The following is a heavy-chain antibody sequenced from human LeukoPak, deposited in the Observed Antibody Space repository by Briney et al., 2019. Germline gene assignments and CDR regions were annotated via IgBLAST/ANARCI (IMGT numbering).Heavy chain of an antibody. D-gene: IGHD4/OR15-4a*01. CDR2: IKQDGTEK. CDR1: GFTFSGYA. J-gene: IGHJ4*02. Sequence: GGSLRLSCAASGFTFSGYAMSWVRQAPGKGLEWVANIKQDGTEKYYVDSVKGRFTISRDNAKNSLYLQMNSLRVEDTAVYYCARRAGAYSHPYDYWGQGTLVTVSS. CDR3: ARRAGAYSHPYDY. V-gene: IGHV3-7*01.